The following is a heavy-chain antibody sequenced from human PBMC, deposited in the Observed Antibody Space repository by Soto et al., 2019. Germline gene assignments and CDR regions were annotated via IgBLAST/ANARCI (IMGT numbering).Heavy chain of an antibody. V-gene: IGHV2-5*02. CDR2: IYWDDDK. CDR3: AHRIASAPWLRFDP. Sequence: QITLKESGPTLVKPTQPLTLTCTFSGFSLTTSGVGVGWIRQPPGKALEWLALIYWDDDKRYSPSLKSRLTITKDTSKNQVLLTMTNMDPLDTATYYCAHRIASAPWLRFDPWGQGTLVTVSS. CDR1: GFSLTTSGVG. D-gene: IGHD6-13*01. J-gene: IGHJ5*02.